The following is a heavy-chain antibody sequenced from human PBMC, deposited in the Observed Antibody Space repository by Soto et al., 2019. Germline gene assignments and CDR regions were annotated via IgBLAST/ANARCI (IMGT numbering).Heavy chain of an antibody. D-gene: IGHD5-18*01. Sequence: QVQLVQSGAEVKKPGSSVKVSCKASGGTLTSYAISWVRQAPGQGPEWMGGIIPISGTAHYAQKFQGRVTITAYESTSTAHMELSSLRFDDTAVYYCAARPAEYSYGYFEYWGQGILVSVSS. J-gene: IGHJ4*02. V-gene: IGHV1-69*01. CDR3: AARPAEYSYGYFEY. CDR1: GGTLTSYA. CDR2: IIPISGTA.